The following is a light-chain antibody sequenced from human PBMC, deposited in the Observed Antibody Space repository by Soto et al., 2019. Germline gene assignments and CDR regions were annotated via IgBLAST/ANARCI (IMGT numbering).Light chain of an antibody. Sequence: EGVLTQSPGSLSLSPGERATLSCRASQSVMSNYLSWYQQKPGQPPRLLIYDVSNRATGIPARFSGSGSGTDFTLTISSLQPEDVAAYYCQKYNSAPLTFGGGTKVDIK. V-gene: IGKV3-20*01. CDR2: DVS. CDR3: QKYNSAPLT. CDR1: QSVMSNY. J-gene: IGKJ4*01.